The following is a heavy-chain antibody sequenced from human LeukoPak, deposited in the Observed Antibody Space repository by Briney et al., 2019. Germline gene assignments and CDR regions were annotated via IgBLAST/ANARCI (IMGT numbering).Heavy chain of an antibody. CDR2: TSYDGTNK. V-gene: IGHV3-30-3*01. J-gene: IGHJ4*02. D-gene: IGHD5-12*01. Sequence: GGSLRLSCVASGFTFSTYTMHWVRQAPGKGLEWVALTSYDGTNKHYADSVTGRFTISRDNSKNTLYLQMNSLRPEDTAVYFCATSGYTNSLWGQGTLVTVSS. CDR1: GFTFSTYT. CDR3: ATSGYTNSL.